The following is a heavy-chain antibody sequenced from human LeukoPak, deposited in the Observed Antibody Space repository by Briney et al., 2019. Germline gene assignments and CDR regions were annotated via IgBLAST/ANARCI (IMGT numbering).Heavy chain of an antibody. Sequence: GGSLRLSCAASGFTVSSNYMSWVRQAPGKGLEWVSVIYSGGSTYYADSVKGRFTISRDNSKNTLYLQMNSLRAEDTAVYYCAKVAAAAGFPRLFDYGAQGPLATVSS. D-gene: IGHD6-13*01. V-gene: IGHV3-66*01. CDR3: AKVAAAAGFPRLFDY. J-gene: IGHJ4*02. CDR2: IYSGGST. CDR1: GFTVSSNY.